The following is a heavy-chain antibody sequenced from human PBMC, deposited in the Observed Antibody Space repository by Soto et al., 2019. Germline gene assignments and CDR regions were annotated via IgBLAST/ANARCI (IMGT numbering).Heavy chain of an antibody. D-gene: IGHD2-8*01. J-gene: IGHJ4*02. CDR1: GFSFNSFN. CDR3: ARDLGLLKSMFDY. Sequence: GGSLRLSCLASGFSFNSFNMNWIRRAPGRGLEWVASISVSGDNIYYGDSMQGRFTISRDKSKRSVFLDLNSLRVEDTAVYYCARDLGLLKSMFDYWGQGTLVTVPQ. V-gene: IGHV3-21*01. CDR2: ISVSGDNI.